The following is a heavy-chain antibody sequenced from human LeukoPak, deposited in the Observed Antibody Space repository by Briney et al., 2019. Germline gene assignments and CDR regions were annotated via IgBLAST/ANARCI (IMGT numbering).Heavy chain of an antibody. D-gene: IGHD3-10*01. CDR2: INQDGGEI. J-gene: IGHJ5*02. Sequence: GGSLRLSCAASGFTFSSSWMTWIRQAPGKGLEWVASINQDGGEIHYVDSVKGRFTISRDNAKNSLYLQMNSLTAEDTAVHYCVRAHHPGGWFDPWGQGTLVTVSS. V-gene: IGHV3-7*04. CDR1: GFTFSSSW. CDR3: VRAHHPGGWFDP.